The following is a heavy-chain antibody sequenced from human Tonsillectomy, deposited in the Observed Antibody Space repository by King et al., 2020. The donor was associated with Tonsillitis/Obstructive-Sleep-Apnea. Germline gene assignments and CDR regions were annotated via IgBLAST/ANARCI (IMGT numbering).Heavy chain of an antibody. D-gene: IGHD5-12*01. Sequence: QLPLQESGPGLVKPSETLSLTCTVSGASITSYYWTWIRQPPGKGLAWIGYIFYSGSTYYNPSLKSRVTMSLDTSKNQFSLKLSSVTAADTAVYYCARDLKYGGYDSGWFDPWGQGTLVTVSS. V-gene: IGHV4-59*01. J-gene: IGHJ5*02. CDR2: IFYSGST. CDR1: GASITSYY. CDR3: ARDLKYGGYDSGWFDP.